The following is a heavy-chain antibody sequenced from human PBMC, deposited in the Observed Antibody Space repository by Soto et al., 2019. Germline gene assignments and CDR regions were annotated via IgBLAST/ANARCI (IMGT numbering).Heavy chain of an antibody. CDR3: ARRGTIVVVVAATNWFDP. CDR1: GGSFSGYY. V-gene: IGHV4-34*01. Sequence: QVQLQQWGAGLLKPSETLSLTCAVYGGSFSGYYWSWIRQPPGKGLEWIGEINHSGSTNYNPSLKRRVTISVDTSKNQFSLKLSSVTAADTAVYYCARRGTIVVVVAATNWFDPWGQGTLVTVSS. J-gene: IGHJ5*02. CDR2: INHSGST. D-gene: IGHD2-15*01.